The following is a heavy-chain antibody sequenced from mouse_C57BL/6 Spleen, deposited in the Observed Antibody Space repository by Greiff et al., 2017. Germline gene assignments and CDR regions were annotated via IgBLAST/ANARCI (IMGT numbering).Heavy chain of an antibody. J-gene: IGHJ2*01. CDR3: ASSYYYGSSYFDY. Sequence: VQLQQSGPELVKPGASVKISCKASGYSFTDYNMNWVKQSNGKSLEWIGVINPNYGTTSYNQKFKGKATLTLDKSSSTAYMQLNSLTSEDSAVYYCASSYYYGSSYFDYWGQGTTLTVSS. D-gene: IGHD1-1*01. V-gene: IGHV1-39*01. CDR2: INPNYGTT. CDR1: GYSFTDYN.